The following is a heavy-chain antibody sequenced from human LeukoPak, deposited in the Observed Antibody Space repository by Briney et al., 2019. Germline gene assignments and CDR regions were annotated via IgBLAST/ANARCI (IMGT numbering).Heavy chain of an antibody. Sequence: PGGSLRLSCAASGFTFSSYAMTWVRQAPGKGLEWVSGISGSGDTTYYADSVKGRFTISRDNSKNTLYAQMNSLRAEDTAVYYCARVWGDTAMVTLDYWGQGTLVTVSS. CDR1: GFTFSSYA. V-gene: IGHV3-23*01. D-gene: IGHD5-18*01. J-gene: IGHJ4*02. CDR3: ARVWGDTAMVTLDY. CDR2: ISGSGDTT.